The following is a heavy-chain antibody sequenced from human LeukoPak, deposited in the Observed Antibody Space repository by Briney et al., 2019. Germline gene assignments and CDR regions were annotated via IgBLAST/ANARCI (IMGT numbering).Heavy chain of an antibody. J-gene: IGHJ5*02. CDR2: IYDSGST. D-gene: IGHD2-15*01. CDR3: ARDRYCSGGTCYSGRFDP. CDR1: GGSISGYY. V-gene: IGHV4-59*01. Sequence: PSETLSLTCTVSGGSISGYYWTWIRQPPGKGLEWIGYIYDSGSTNYSPSLKSRVTISLDTSKNQFSLKLGSVTAADTAVYYCARDRYCSGGTCYSGRFDPWGQGTLVTVAS.